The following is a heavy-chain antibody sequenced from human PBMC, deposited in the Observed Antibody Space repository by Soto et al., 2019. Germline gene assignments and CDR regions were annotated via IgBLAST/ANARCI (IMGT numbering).Heavy chain of an antibody. CDR1: GGSISSYY. D-gene: IGHD5-18*01. Sequence: TSETLSLTCTVSGGSISSYYWSWIRQPPGKGLEWIGYIYYSGSTNYNPSLKSRVTISVDTSKNQFSLKLSSVTAADTAVYYCARDRREGYSYGYDNWFDPWGQGTLVTVS. V-gene: IGHV4-59*01. CDR3: ARDRREGYSYGYDNWFDP. CDR2: IYYSGST. J-gene: IGHJ5*02.